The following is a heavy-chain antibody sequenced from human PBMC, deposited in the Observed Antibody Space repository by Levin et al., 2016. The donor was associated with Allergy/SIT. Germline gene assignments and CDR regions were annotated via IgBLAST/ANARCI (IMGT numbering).Heavy chain of an antibody. CDR2: IDWDDDK. Sequence: SGPTLVKPTQTLTLTCTFSGFSLSTSGMRVNWIRQPPGKALEWLARIDWDDDKFYSTSLKTRLTISKDTSKNQVVLTMTNMDPVDTGTYYCARMEVGPSGTFDSWGQGTLVHRLL. CDR3: ARMEVGPSGTFDS. CDR1: GFSLSTSGMR. J-gene: IGHJ4*02. V-gene: IGHV2-70*04. D-gene: IGHD1-1*01.